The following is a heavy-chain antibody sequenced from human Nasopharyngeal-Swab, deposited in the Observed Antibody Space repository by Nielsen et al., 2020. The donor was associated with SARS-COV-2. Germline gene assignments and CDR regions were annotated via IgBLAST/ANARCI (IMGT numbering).Heavy chain of an antibody. J-gene: IGHJ6*03. CDR2: IFSNDEK. CDR1: GFSLSNARMG. CDR3: ARILYYYYYMDV. Sequence: GPTLVKPTETLTLTCTVSGFSLSNARMGVSWIRQPPGKALEWLAHIFSNDEKSYSTSLKSRLAISKDTSKSQVVLTMTNMDPVDTATYYCARILYYYYYMDVWGKGTTVTVSS. V-gene: IGHV2-26*01.